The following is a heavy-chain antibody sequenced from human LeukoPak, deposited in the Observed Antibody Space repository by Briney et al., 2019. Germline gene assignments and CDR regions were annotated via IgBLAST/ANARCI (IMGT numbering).Heavy chain of an antibody. D-gene: IGHD1-26*01. Sequence: PSETLSLTCAVYGGSFSGYYWSWIRQPPGKGLEWIGEISHSGSTNYNPSLKSRVTISVDTSKNQFSLKLSSVTAADTAVYYCASLSGSYYGVFDYWGQGTLVTVSS. CDR2: ISHSGST. V-gene: IGHV4-34*01. CDR1: GGSFSGYY. J-gene: IGHJ4*02. CDR3: ASLSGSYYGVFDY.